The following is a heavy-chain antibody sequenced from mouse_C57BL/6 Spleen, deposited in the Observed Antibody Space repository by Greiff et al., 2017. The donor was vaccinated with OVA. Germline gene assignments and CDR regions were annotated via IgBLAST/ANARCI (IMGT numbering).Heavy chain of an antibody. CDR2: IWGDGST. J-gene: IGHJ3*01. CDR1: GFSLTSYG. CDR3: AKEGIYYDYDGDAWFAY. V-gene: IGHV2-3*01. Sequence: VKLQQSGPGLVAPSQSLSITCTVSGFSLTSYGVSWVRQPPGKGLEWLGVIWGDGSTNYHSALISRLSISKDNSKSQVFLKLNSLQTDDTATYYCAKEGIYYDYDGDAWFAYWGQGTLVTVSA. D-gene: IGHD2-4*01.